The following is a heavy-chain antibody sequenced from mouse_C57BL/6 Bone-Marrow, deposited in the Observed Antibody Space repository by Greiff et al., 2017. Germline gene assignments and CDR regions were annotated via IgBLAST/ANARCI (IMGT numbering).Heavy chain of an antibody. D-gene: IGHD2-4*01. CDR3: ATYDYGFDY. V-gene: IGHV5-17*01. J-gene: IGHJ2*01. CDR2: ISSGSSTI. Sequence: VQLQQSGGGLVKPGGSLKLSCAASGFTFSDYGMHWVRQAPEKGLAWVAYISSGSSTIYYADTVKGRFTISRDNAKNTLFLQMTSLRSEDTAMYYCATYDYGFDYWGQGTTLTVSS. CDR1: GFTFSDYG.